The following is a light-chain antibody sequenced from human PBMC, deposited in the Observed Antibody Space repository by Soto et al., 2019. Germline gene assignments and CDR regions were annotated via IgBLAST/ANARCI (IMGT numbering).Light chain of an antibody. J-gene: IGKJ5*01. CDR3: QQYYSTPVT. CDR1: QSVLYSSNNKNY. V-gene: IGKV4-1*01. Sequence: DIVMTQPPDSLAVSLGERATINCKSSQSVLYSSNNKNYLAWYQQKPGQPPKLLIYWASTRESVVPDRFSGSGSGTDFTLTISSLQAEDVAVYYCQQYYSTPVTFGQGTRLEIK. CDR2: WAS.